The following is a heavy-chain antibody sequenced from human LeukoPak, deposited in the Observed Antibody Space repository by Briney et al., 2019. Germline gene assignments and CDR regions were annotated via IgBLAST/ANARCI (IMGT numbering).Heavy chain of an antibody. V-gene: IGHV3-30-3*01. CDR3: ARVQGHPPNGLDI. CDR2: ISYDGSNK. CDR1: GFTFSSYA. D-gene: IGHD2-8*01. Sequence: GRSLRLSCAASGFTFSSYAMHWVRQAPGKGLECVAVISYDGSNKYYADSVKGRFTISRDNSKNTLYLQMNSLRAEDTAVYYCARVQGHPPNGLDIWGQGTMVTVSS. J-gene: IGHJ3*02.